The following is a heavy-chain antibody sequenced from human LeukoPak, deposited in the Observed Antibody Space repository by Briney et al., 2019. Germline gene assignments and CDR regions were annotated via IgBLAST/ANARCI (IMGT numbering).Heavy chain of an antibody. CDR3: AKGFLGYSSGWYYFDY. CDR2: ISGSGGST. J-gene: IGHJ4*02. CDR1: GFTFSSHA. D-gene: IGHD6-19*01. V-gene: IGHV3-23*01. Sequence: GGSLRLSCAASGFTFSSHAMSWVRQAPGKGLEWVSAISGSGGSTYYADSVKGRFTISRDNSKNTLYLQMNSLRAEDTAVYYCAKGFLGYSSGWYYFDYWGQGTLVTVSS.